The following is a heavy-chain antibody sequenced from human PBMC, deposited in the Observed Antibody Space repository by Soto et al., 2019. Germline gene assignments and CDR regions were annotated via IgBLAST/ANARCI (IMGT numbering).Heavy chain of an antibody. Sequence: ASVKVSCKASGYTFTSYDINWVRQATGQGLEWMGWMNPNSGNTGYAQKFQGRVTMTRNTSISTAYMELSSLRSEDTAVYYCARAYYDFWSGYSYYYYYYMDVWGKGTTVNVSS. CDR3: ARAYYDFWSGYSYYYYYYMDV. CDR1: GYTFTSYD. V-gene: IGHV1-8*01. CDR2: MNPNSGNT. J-gene: IGHJ6*03. D-gene: IGHD3-3*01.